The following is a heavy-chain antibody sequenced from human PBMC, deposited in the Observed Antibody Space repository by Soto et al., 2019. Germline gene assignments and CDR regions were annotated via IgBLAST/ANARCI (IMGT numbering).Heavy chain of an antibody. CDR1: GFTIGAYG. J-gene: IGHJ6*03. CDR2: ISSYGGNI. CDR3: ARDVGSGNYYKGVYYYYYMDV. V-gene: IGHV3-64*01. D-gene: IGHD3-10*01. Sequence: EVHLVESGGGLVQPGDSLRLSCAASGFTIGAYGLHWVRQAPGKALEYISAISSYGGNIYYANSVKGRFIISRDNSKNTLYLQMGSLRAEDMGVYYCARDVGSGNYYKGVYYYYYMDVWGKWTTVTVSS.